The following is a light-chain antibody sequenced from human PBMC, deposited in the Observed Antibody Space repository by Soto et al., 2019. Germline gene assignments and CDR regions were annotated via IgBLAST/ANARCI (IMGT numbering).Light chain of an antibody. Sequence: QSALTQPASVSGSPGQSITLSCTGTSSDVGGYNYVSWYQQHPGKAPKLMIYDVSNRPSGVSNRFSGSKSGNTASLTISGLQADDEADDSCSSYTTSGSLVFGGGTKLTGL. CDR2: DVS. J-gene: IGLJ2*01. V-gene: IGLV2-14*01. CDR1: SSDVGGYNY. CDR3: SSYTTSGSLV.